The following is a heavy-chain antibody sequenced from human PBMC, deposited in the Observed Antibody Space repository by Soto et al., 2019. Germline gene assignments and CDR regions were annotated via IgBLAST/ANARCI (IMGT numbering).Heavy chain of an antibody. CDR2: IIPILGTA. CDR1: GATFSSYA. D-gene: IGHD4-4*01. Sequence: SVKVSCKASGATFSSYAISWVRQSPGQGLEWMGGIIPILGTANYAQKFQGTATITGDESTSTAYMELSSLRSEDTAVYYCARPDEMTTVTTDYYYGMDVWGQGTTVTVS. J-gene: IGHJ6*02. V-gene: IGHV1-69*13. CDR3: ARPDEMTTVTTDYYYGMDV.